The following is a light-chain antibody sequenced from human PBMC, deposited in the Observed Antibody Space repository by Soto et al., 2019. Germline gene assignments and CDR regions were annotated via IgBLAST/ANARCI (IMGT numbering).Light chain of an antibody. CDR1: QSVSGC. J-gene: IGKJ1*01. CDR3: QQYYGYWT. V-gene: IGKV1-5*01. CDR2: DAS. Sequence: DIQMTQSPSTLSASVGDRVTITCRASQSVSGCLAGYQQKPGKAPTRLIYDASSLKSGVPARFSGSRSGTEYTLTISSLQPDDFATYYCQQYYGYWTFGQGTKVEIK.